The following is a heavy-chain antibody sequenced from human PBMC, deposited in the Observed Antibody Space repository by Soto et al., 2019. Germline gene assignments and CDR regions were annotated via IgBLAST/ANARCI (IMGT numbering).Heavy chain of an antibody. CDR3: ARGHVVPAYDY. CDR2: IYYSGST. J-gene: IGHJ4*02. D-gene: IGHD2-2*01. Sequence: PSETLSLTCTVSGGPISSYYWSWIRQPPGKGLEWIGYIYYSGSTNYNPSLKSRVTISVDTSKNQFSLKLSSVTAADTAVYYCARGHVVPAYDYWGQGALVTVSS. CDR1: GGPISSYY. V-gene: IGHV4-59*01.